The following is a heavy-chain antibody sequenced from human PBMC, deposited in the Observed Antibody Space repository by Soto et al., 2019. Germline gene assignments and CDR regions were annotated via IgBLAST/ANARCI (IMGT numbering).Heavy chain of an antibody. J-gene: IGHJ4*02. Sequence: SVKVSCKASGGTFSSYAISWVRQAPGQGLEWMGGIIPIFGTASYAQKFQGRVTITADESTSTAYMELSSLRSEDTAVYYCARDLRLASRGYFDYWGQGTLVTVSS. V-gene: IGHV1-69*13. CDR3: ARDLRLASRGYFDY. D-gene: IGHD2-15*01. CDR1: GGTFSSYA. CDR2: IIPIFGTA.